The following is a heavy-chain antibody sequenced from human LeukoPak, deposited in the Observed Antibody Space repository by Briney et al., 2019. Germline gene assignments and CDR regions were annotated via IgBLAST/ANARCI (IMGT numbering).Heavy chain of an antibody. J-gene: IGHJ4*02. CDR2: ISGSGGST. CDR3: AKGVFTVVPAAGDFDY. Sequence: GGSLRLSCAASGFTFSSYAMSWVRQAPGKGLEWVSAISGSGGSTYYADSVKGRFTISRDNSKNTLYLQVNSLRAEDTAVYYCAKGVFTVVPAAGDFDYWGQGTLVTVSS. D-gene: IGHD2-2*01. CDR1: GFTFSSYA. V-gene: IGHV3-23*01.